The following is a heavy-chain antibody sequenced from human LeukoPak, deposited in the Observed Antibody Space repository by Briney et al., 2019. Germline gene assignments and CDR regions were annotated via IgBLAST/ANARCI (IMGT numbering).Heavy chain of an antibody. V-gene: IGHV1-2*06. CDR1: GYTFTGYY. CDR3: AGEASTYYDYVWGSYREDFDY. Sequence: ASVKVSCKASGYTFTGYYMHWVRQAPGQGLEWMGRINPNSGGTNYAQKFQGRVTMTRDTSISTAYMELSRLRSDDTAVYYCAGEASTYYDYVWGSYREDFDYWGQGTLVTVSS. CDR2: INPNSGGT. J-gene: IGHJ4*02. D-gene: IGHD3-16*02.